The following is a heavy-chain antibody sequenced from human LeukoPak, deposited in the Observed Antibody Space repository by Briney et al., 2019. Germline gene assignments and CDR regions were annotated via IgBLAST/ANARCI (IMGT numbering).Heavy chain of an antibody. D-gene: IGHD3-10*01. CDR3: ARVARYGGFDY. CDR1: GYTFTSYG. V-gene: IGHV1-18*01. CDR2: ISAYNGNT. Sequence: ASVKVSCKASGYTFTSYGISWVRQAPGQGREWMGWISAYNGNTDYTQKLQGRVTMTTDTSTSTAYMELRSLRCDDTAVYYCARVARYGGFDYWGQGTLVTVSS. J-gene: IGHJ4*02.